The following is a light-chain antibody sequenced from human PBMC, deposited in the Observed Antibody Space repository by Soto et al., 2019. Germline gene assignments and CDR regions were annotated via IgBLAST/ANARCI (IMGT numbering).Light chain of an antibody. Sequence: SALTQPSSVSGSPGQSITISCTGTSRDVGAYNYVSWYQQYPGKAPKLMIYGVTNRPSGVSNRFSGSKTGNAASLTISGLQAEDEADYYCFSHRGGDSHGFGTGTKVT. J-gene: IGLJ1*01. CDR2: GVT. CDR3: FSHRGGDSHG. V-gene: IGLV2-14*01. CDR1: SRDVGAYNY.